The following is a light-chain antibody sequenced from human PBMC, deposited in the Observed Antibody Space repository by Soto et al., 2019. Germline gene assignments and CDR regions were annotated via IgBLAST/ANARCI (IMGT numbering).Light chain of an antibody. CDR3: SSHSSGSNLI. CDR1: SSDVGTYNH. CDR2: DVT. J-gene: IGLJ2*01. Sequence: QSALTQPASVSGSPGQSTTISCTGTSSDVGTYNHISWYQQHPGKAPKLMIYDVTSRPSGVSNRFSGSKSGDTASLTIAGRQAEDEDDYYCSSHSSGSNLIFGGGTKLTVL. V-gene: IGLV2-14*03.